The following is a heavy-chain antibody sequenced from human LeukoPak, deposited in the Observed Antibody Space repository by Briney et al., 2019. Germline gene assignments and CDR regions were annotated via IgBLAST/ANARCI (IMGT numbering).Heavy chain of an antibody. Sequence: PSETLSLTCAVYGGSFSGYYWSWIRQPPGKGLEWIGEINHSGSTNYNPSLKSRLTISVDTSKNQFSLKLSSVTAADTAVYYCARGPSRRPFSLFNYDILTGSGSRDAFDIWGQGTMVTVSS. CDR3: ARGPSRRPFSLFNYDILTGSGSRDAFDI. J-gene: IGHJ3*02. CDR2: INHSGST. V-gene: IGHV4-34*01. D-gene: IGHD3-9*01. CDR1: GGSFSGYY.